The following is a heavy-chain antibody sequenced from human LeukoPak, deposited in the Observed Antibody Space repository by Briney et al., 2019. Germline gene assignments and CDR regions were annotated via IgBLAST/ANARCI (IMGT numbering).Heavy chain of an antibody. J-gene: IGHJ4*02. CDR2: ISYDGSNK. CDR1: GFTFSSYA. V-gene: IGHV3-30*01. D-gene: IGHD5-24*01. CDR3: GRGRGWLQFYFDY. Sequence: GGSLRLSCAASGFTFSSYAMHWLRQAPGKGREGVAVISYDGSNKYYADSVEGRFTISRDNSKNTMYLQMNSLRAEDKAVYYCGRGRGWLQFYFDYWGQGTLVTVSS.